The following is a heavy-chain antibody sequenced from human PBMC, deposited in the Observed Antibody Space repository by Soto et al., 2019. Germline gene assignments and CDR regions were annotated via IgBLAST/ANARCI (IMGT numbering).Heavy chain of an antibody. J-gene: IGHJ6*02. D-gene: IGHD3-10*01. CDR1: GYIFSDFW. Sequence: DVQLEQSGAEVKKPGESLKISCKGAGYIFSDFWCAWVRQMPGKGLEYMGTIYPGDSDIRYSPSFQGQVTISADESATTAYLQWSSLKASDTGIYFCAIHDVFYGLDVWGQGTTVTVSS. CDR3: AIHDVFYGLDV. CDR2: IYPGDSDI. V-gene: IGHV5-51*01.